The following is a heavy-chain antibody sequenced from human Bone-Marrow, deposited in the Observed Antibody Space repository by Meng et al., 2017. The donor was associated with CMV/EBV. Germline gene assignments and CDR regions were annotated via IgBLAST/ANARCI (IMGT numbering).Heavy chain of an antibody. CDR3: ARDRRAFDFWTGDYKTYYYYGMDV. D-gene: IGHD3/OR15-3a*01. V-gene: IGHV1-2*02. J-gene: IGHJ6*02. CDR1: GYTFTGYY. Sequence: ASVKVSCKASGYTFTGYYMHWVRQAPGQGLEWMGWINPNSGGTNYAQKFQGRVTMTRDTSISTAYMELSRLRSDDTAVFYCARDRRAFDFWTGDYKTYYYYGMDVWSQGTTVTVSS. CDR2: INPNSGGT.